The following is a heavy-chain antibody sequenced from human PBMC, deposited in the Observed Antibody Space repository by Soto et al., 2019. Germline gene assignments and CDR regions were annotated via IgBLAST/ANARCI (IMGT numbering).Heavy chain of an antibody. CDR2: IYYSGST. D-gene: IGHD5-18*01. CDR3: ASLSAITKGRCFDP. J-gene: IGHJ5*02. CDR1: GGSITSSTYY. Sequence: QLHLEESGPGLVKPSETLSLTCSVSGGSITSSTYYWGWIRQPPGKGLEWIGNIYYSGSTYFNPSLKSRVTISVATSKNQFSLRLSSVTAADTAVYYCASLSAITKGRCFDPWGQGTLVTVSS. V-gene: IGHV4-39*01.